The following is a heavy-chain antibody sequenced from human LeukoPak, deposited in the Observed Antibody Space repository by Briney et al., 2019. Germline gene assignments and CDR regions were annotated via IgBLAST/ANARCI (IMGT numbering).Heavy chain of an antibody. CDR1: GGSMSSYY. Sequence: PSETLSLTCTVSGGSMSSYYWSWIRQPPGEVLEWIGYIYSRGSTNYHPSLKSRVTISVDSSKNQFSLKLSSVTAADTAVYYCARRFGASGWVDYWGQGTLVTVSS. V-gene: IGHV4-59*08. CDR3: ARRFGASGWVDY. CDR2: IYSRGST. J-gene: IGHJ4*02. D-gene: IGHD6-19*01.